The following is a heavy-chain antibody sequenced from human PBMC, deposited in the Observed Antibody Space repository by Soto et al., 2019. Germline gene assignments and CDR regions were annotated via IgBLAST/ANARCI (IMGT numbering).Heavy chain of an antibody. J-gene: IGHJ6*02. V-gene: IGHV3-11*01. CDR1: GFTFSDYY. CDR2: ISSNGVSM. Sequence: PRLSCVASGFTFSDYYMTWIRQAPGKGLEWVSYISSNGVSMYYGDSVKGRFTISRDDAENSLHLQMNSLRAEDTAVYYCARLASLGHPYYFGMDVWGQGTTVTVSS. CDR3: ARLASLGHPYYFGMDV.